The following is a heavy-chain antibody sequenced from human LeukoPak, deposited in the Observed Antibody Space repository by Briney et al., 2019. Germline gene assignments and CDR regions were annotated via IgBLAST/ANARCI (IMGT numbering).Heavy chain of an antibody. CDR2: IRYDGSNK. CDR1: GFTFSSYG. CDR3: AKTDSIILRFLEWSFDY. J-gene: IGHJ4*02. V-gene: IGHV3-30*02. D-gene: IGHD3-3*01. Sequence: GGSLRLSCAASGFTFSSYGMHWVRQAPGKGLEWVAFIRYDGSNKYYADSVKGRFTISRDNSKNTLYLQMNSLRAEDTAVYYCAKTDSIILRFLEWSFDYWGQGTLVTVSS.